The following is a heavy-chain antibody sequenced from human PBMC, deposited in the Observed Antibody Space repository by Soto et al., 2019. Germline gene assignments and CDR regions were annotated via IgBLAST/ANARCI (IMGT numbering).Heavy chain of an antibody. Sequence: ASVKVSCKASGYTFTSYGISWVRQAPGQGLEWMGWISAYNGNTNYAQKLQGRVTMTTDTSTSTAYMELRSLRSDDTAVYYCARGGQLITIFTDNWFDPWGQGTLVTVSS. V-gene: IGHV1-18*01. J-gene: IGHJ5*02. CDR2: ISAYNGNT. CDR3: ARGGQLITIFTDNWFDP. D-gene: IGHD3-3*01. CDR1: GYTFTSYG.